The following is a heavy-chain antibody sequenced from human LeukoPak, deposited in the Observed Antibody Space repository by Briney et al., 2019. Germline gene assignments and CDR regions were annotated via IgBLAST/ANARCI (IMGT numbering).Heavy chain of an antibody. CDR2: IYYRGNT. V-gene: IGHV4-31*03. J-gene: IGHJ6*02. Sequence: PSETLSLTCTVSGVSINSGGYYWSWIRQHPGKGLEWLGYIYYRGNTHYNSSLKSRVTISVDTSKNQFSLKLNSVTAADSAVYYCAREDHDYFAMDVWGQGTTVTVSS. CDR3: AREDHDYFAMDV. CDR1: GVSINSGGYY.